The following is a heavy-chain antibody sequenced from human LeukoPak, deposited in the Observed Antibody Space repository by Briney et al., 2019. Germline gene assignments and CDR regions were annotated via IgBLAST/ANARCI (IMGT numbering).Heavy chain of an antibody. D-gene: IGHD1-26*01. V-gene: IGHV3-74*01. J-gene: IGHJ4*02. CDR1: GFTFSNYW. CDR3: ARVWDKADY. CDR2: INGDASSI. Sequence: GGSLRLSCAASGFTFSNYWMQWVRQAPGKGLVWVSRINGDASSISYADSVKGRFTISRDNAKNTLYLQMNSLRVEDTAVYYCARVWDKADYWGQGTLVTVYS.